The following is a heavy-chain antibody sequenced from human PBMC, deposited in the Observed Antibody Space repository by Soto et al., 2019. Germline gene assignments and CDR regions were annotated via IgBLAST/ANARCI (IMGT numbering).Heavy chain of an antibody. Sequence: ASVKVSCKASGYTFTGYYMHWVRQAPGQGLEWKGWINPNSGGTNYARKFQGWVTMTRDTSISTAYMELSRLRSDDTAVYYCARGGVAGRENHYGMDVWGQGTTVTVSS. CDR1: GYTFTGYY. D-gene: IGHD6-19*01. CDR2: INPNSGGT. J-gene: IGHJ6*02. V-gene: IGHV1-2*04. CDR3: ARGGVAGRENHYGMDV.